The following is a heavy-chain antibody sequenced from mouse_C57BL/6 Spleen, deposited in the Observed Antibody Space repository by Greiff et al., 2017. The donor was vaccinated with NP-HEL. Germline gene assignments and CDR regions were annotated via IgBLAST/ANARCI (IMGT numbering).Heavy chain of an antibody. Sequence: QVQLQQSGAELMKPGASVKLSCTATGYTFTGYWIAWVKQRPGHGLEWIGEILPGSGSTNYNEKFKGQATFTAAPSSNTAYMQLSSLTTEDSAIYYCARGGLLRPYAMDYWGQGTSVTVSS. CDR2: ILPGSGST. J-gene: IGHJ4*01. D-gene: IGHD2-3*01. CDR3: ARGGLLRPYAMDY. V-gene: IGHV1-9*01. CDR1: GYTFTGYW.